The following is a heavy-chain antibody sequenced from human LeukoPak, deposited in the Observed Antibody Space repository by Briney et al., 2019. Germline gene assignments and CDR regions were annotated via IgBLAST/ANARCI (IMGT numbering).Heavy chain of an antibody. J-gene: IGHJ4*02. D-gene: IGHD4-23*01. CDR2: ISYDGSNK. V-gene: IGHV3-30*18. CDR1: GFTFSSYG. CDR3: AEDGTTVVTQSAFDY. Sequence: PGRSLRLSCAASGFTFSSYGTHWVRQAPGKGLEWVAVISYDGSNKYYADSVKGRFTITRDNSKNTLYLQMNSLRAEDTAVYYCAEDGTTVVTQSAFDYWGQGTLVTVSS.